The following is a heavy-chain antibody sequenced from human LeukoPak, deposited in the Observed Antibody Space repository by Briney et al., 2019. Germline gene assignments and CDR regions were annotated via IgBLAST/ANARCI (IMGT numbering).Heavy chain of an antibody. CDR3: ARSIGVYIVSCYFDY. CDR1: GFTFSSYA. CDR2: MSYGRSNK. V-gene: IGHV3-30-3*01. D-gene: IGHD2-15*01. J-gene: IGHJ4*02. Sequence: GGSLRLSCAASGFTFSSYAMHWVRQAPGKGLEWVAGMSYGRSNKYYADTVQGRFTTARDNSKHSLHLQMNSPGAADTAVCDCARSIGVYIVSCYFDYWGQGTLVTVSS.